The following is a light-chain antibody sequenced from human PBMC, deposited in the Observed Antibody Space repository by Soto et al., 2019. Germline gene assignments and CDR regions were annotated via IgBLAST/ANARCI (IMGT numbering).Light chain of an antibody. CDR1: QLISSY. Sequence: DIQMTQTPSTLSASVGDSVTITCRASQLISSYLAWYQQKPGKAPKLLIYKASRLQRGVPSRFSGSDSGTEFTLNITSLQADDFATNDCKQSDKYWTFGQGTKVEIK. J-gene: IGKJ1*01. CDR2: KAS. CDR3: KQSDKYWT. V-gene: IGKV1-5*03.